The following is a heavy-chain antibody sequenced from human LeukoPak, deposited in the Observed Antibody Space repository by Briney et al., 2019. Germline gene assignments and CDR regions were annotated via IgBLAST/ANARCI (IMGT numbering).Heavy chain of an antibody. J-gene: IGHJ4*02. CDR3: ATRENGVTIFGVVITWDY. CDR2: ISGSGGST. CDR1: GFTFSSYA. V-gene: IGHV3-23*01. D-gene: IGHD3-3*01. Sequence: GGSLRLSCAASGFTFSSYAMSWVRQAPGKGLEWVSAISGSGGSTYYADSVKGRFTISRDNSKNTLYLQMNSLRAEDTAVYYCATRENGVTIFGVVITWDYWGQGTLVTVSS.